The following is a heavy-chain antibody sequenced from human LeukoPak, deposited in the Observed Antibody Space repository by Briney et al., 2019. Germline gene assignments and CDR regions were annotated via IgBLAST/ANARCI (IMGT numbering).Heavy chain of an antibody. Sequence: GASVKVSCKASGGTFSRYAISWVRQAPGQGLEWMGMIIPIFGIANYAQKFQGRVTITADKSTSTAYMELSSLRSEDTAVYYCAREGGGDYSGSYLWGQGTLVTVSS. CDR1: GGTFSRYA. CDR3: AREGGGDYSGSYL. V-gene: IGHV1-69*04. CDR2: IIPIFGIA. J-gene: IGHJ5*02. D-gene: IGHD1-26*01.